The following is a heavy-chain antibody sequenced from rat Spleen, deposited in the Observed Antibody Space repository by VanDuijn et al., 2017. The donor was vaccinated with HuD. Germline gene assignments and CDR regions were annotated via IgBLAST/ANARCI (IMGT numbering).Heavy chain of an antibody. CDR3: ATDGFYDGTYYAVYVMDA. J-gene: IGHJ2*01. D-gene: IGHD1-12*02. V-gene: IGHV5-25*01. CDR1: GFTFSNYY. CDR2: ISTGGGNT. Sequence: EVQLVESDGDLMQPGRSMNFSCAASGFTFSNYYMAWVRQAPTKGLEWVASISTGGGNTYYRDSVKGRFTISRDNAESTLFLQMDSLRSEDTATYYCATDGFYDGTYYAVYVMDAWGQGVLVTVSS.